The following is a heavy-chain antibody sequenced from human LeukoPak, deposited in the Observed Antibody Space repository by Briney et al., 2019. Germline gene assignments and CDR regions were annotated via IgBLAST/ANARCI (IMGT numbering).Heavy chain of an antibody. J-gene: IGHJ4*02. Sequence: SETLSLTCTVSDDSISDYYRGWIRQPPGKGLEWIGYIHDSGTSTYNLSLKSRVTISADTSKNQFSLKLNSMTTADTAVYYCTRGAGWLIDYWGQGILVTVSS. CDR1: DDSISDYY. V-gene: IGHV4-59*01. CDR2: IHDSGTS. D-gene: IGHD3-16*01. CDR3: TRGAGWLIDY.